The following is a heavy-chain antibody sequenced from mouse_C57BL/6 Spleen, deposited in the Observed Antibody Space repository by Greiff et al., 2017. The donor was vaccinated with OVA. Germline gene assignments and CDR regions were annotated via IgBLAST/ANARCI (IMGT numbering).Heavy chain of an antibody. CDR1: GYTFTSYG. Sequence: VQLQQSGAELARPGASVKLSCKASGYTFTSYGISWVKQRTGQGLEWIGEIYPRSGNTYYNEKFKGKATLTADKSSSTAYMELRSLTSEDSAVYFCARWNDYDEDAMDYWGQGTSVTVSS. D-gene: IGHD2-4*01. V-gene: IGHV1-81*01. CDR3: ARWNDYDEDAMDY. CDR2: IYPRSGNT. J-gene: IGHJ4*01.